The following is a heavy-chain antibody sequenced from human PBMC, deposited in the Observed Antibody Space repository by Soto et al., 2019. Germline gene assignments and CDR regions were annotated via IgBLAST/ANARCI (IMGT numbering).Heavy chain of an antibody. J-gene: IGHJ4*02. CDR2: IYYSGST. CDR1: GGSISSSSYY. V-gene: IGHV4-39*01. D-gene: IGHD3-9*01. Sequence: PSETLSLTCTVSGGSISSSSYYWGWIRQPPGKGLEWIGSIYYSGSTYYNPSLKSRVTISVDTSKNQFSLKLSSVTAADTAVYFFSRHGDYDILTGSYYFDYWGQGTLVTVSS. CDR3: SRHGDYDILTGSYYFDY.